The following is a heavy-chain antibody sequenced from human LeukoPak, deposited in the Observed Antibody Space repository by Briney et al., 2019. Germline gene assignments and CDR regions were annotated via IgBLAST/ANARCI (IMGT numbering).Heavy chain of an antibody. V-gene: IGHV1-69*06. Sequence: ASVKVSCKASGGTFSSYAISWVRQAPGQGLEWMGGIIPIFGTANYAQKFQGRVTITADKSTSTAYMELSSLRSEDTAVYYCARGLLYSGYPDYWGQGTLVTVSS. CDR2: IIPIFGTA. D-gene: IGHD5-12*01. CDR3: ARGLLYSGYPDY. CDR1: GGTFSSYA. J-gene: IGHJ4*02.